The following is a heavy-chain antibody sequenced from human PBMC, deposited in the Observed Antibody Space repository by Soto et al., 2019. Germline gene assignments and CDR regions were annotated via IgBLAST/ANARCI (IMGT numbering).Heavy chain of an antibody. Sequence: GGSLRLSCEASGFSFSSYSMNWVRQAPGKGLEWVSFISGRGTTTFYADSVKARFTVSRDNAKNSLYLEVNSLRDEDTAVYYCARLGYCSSATCKYYFYYYGMDVWGQGTTVTVSS. CDR2: ISGRGTTT. V-gene: IGHV3-48*02. D-gene: IGHD2-2*01. CDR1: GFSFSSYS. J-gene: IGHJ6*02. CDR3: ARLGYCSSATCKYYFYYYGMDV.